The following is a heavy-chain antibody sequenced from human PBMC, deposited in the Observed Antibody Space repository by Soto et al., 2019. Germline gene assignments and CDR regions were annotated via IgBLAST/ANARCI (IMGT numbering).Heavy chain of an antibody. CDR2: MYNTGST. CDR3: ARDLWGYCGTDCYPLDV. J-gene: IGHJ6*02. V-gene: IGHV4-59*01. Sequence: SETLSLTCTVSGGSIRGYSWSWIRQPPGKGLEWIGYMYNTGSTVYNPSFKSRVTISVDTSKNQFSLKLNSVTAADTAVYYCARDLWGYCGTDCYPLDVWGQGTTVT. CDR1: GGSIRGYS. D-gene: IGHD2-21*02.